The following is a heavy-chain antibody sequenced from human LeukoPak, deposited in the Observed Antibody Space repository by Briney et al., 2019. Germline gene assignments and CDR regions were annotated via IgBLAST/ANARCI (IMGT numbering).Heavy chain of an antibody. D-gene: IGHD3-10*01. CDR3: ARRNAIGTGNFYGSGNYADY. CDR2: IYYSGST. J-gene: IGHJ4*02. V-gene: IGHV4-59*08. Sequence: PSETLSLTCTVSGGSISSYYWSWIRQPPGKGLEWIGYIYYSGSTNYNPSLKSRVTISVDTSKNQFSLRLTSVTAADTAVYYCARRNAIGTGNFYGSGNYADYWGQGTLVTVSS. CDR1: GGSISSYY.